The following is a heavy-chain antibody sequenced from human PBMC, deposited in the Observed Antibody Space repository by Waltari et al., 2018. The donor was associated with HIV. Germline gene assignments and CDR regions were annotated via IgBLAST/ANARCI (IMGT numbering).Heavy chain of an antibody. Sequence: EVQLVESGGDLLKPGGCLRLSCAASGFTLNRVWLRWVRQAPGEGLEWVGVIKTKGDGGATDYAASLKGRFTISRDDSKNTVYLQMNSLKIEDTAVYYCTSEEDYGSGSHFDYWGQGTLVTVSS. CDR1: GFTLNRVW. CDR2: IKTKGDGGAT. D-gene: IGHD3-10*01. CDR3: TSEEDYGSGSHFDY. V-gene: IGHV3-15*01. J-gene: IGHJ4*02.